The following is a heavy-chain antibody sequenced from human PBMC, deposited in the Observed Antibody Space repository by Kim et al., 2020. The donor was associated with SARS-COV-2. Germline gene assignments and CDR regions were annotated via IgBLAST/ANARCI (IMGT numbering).Heavy chain of an antibody. CDR2: INPNSGGT. D-gene: IGHD2-2*01. CDR1: GYTFTGYY. J-gene: IGHJ5*02. Sequence: ASVKVSCKASGYTFTGYYMHWVRQAPGQGLEWMGWINPNSGGTNYAQKFQGWVTMTRDTSISTAYMELSRLRSDDTAVYYCARALGYCSSTSCSNWFDPWGQGTLVTVSS. V-gene: IGHV1-2*04. CDR3: ARALGYCSSTSCSNWFDP.